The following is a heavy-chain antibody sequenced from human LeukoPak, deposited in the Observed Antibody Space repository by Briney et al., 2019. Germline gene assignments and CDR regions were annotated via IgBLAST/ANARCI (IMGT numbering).Heavy chain of an antibody. J-gene: IGHJ4*02. V-gene: IGHV3-74*01. CDR2: INSYGGNT. CDR1: GFTFSSYW. Sequence: GGSLRLSCAASGFTFSSYWMHWVRQAPGKGLVWVSRINSYGGNTFYADSVKGRFTISRDNAKNTLYLQMNSLRAEDTAVYYCARDSALAQAVMFDYWGQGTLVTVSS. CDR3: ARDSALAQAVMFDY. D-gene: IGHD6-19*01.